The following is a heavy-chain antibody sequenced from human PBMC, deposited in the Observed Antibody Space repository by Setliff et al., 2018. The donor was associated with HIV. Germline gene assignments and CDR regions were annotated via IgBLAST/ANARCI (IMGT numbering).Heavy chain of an antibody. D-gene: IGHD1-26*01. CDR3: ARGKGGLVGPAEFDY. V-gene: IGHV4-34*01. J-gene: IGHJ4*02. Sequence: SETLSLTCAVYGGSFSGYHWNWIRQFPGKGLEWIGEINHTGNTQYNPSLKSRVTMSEETSKNQFSLKLKSVTAADTAIYFCARGKGGLVGPAEFDYWGQGTLGTVSS. CDR1: GGSFSGYH. CDR2: INHTGNT.